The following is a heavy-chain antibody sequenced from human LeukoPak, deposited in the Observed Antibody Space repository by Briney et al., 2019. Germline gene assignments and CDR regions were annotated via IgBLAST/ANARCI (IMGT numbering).Heavy chain of an antibody. J-gene: IGHJ4*02. D-gene: IGHD3-22*01. CDR2: IIPIFGTA. CDR3: ASSAVRHYYDSSGQYYFDY. V-gene: IGHV1-69*06. Sequence: GASVKVSCKASGGTFSSYAISWVRQAPGQGLEWMGGIIPIFGTANYAQKFQGRVTITADKSTSTAYMELSSLRSEDTAVYYCASSAVRHYYDSSGQYYFDYWGQGTLVTVSS. CDR1: GGTFSSYA.